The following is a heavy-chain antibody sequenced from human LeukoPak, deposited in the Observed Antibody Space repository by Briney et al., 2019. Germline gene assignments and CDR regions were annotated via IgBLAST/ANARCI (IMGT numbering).Heavy chain of an antibody. D-gene: IGHD3-10*01. V-gene: IGHV3-7*01. CDR2: IKHDGSEK. Sequence: PGGSLRISCAASGFTFNNYWMTWVRQAPGKGLEWVANIKHDGSEKNCVDSVKGRFTISRDSAKNSLYLQMNSLRAEDTAVYYCARDGSGEWPIGYWGQGTLVTVSS. CDR3: ARDGSGEWPIGY. J-gene: IGHJ4*02. CDR1: GFTFNNYW.